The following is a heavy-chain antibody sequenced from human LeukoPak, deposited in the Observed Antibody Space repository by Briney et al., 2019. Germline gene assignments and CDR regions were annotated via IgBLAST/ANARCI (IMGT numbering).Heavy chain of an antibody. J-gene: IGHJ6*02. CDR1: GASISSSSSY. CDR3: VRNYYDSTSFVRRYYYYGMDV. Sequence: SAPLSLPCTVSGASISSSSSYWGWVRQPPGKGLEWIGSVYYSGRPYYSPSLRSRVTMSVDTSKNQFSLKLSSVTAADAAVYYCVRNYYDSTSFVRRYYYYGMDVWGHGTVVTVSS. D-gene: IGHD3-22*01. CDR2: VYYSGRP. V-gene: IGHV4-39*01.